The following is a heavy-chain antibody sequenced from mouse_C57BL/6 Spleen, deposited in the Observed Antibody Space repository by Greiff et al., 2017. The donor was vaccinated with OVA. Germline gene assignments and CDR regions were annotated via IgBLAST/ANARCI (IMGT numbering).Heavy chain of an antibody. Sequence: LMKPGASVKLSCKATGYTFTGYWIEWVKQRPGHGLEWIGEILPGSGSTNYNEKFKGKATFTADTSSNTAYMQLSSLTTGDSAIYYCARKEGNYGPGYFDVWGTGTTVTVSS. J-gene: IGHJ1*03. CDR1: GYTFTGYW. CDR3: ARKEGNYGPGYFDV. CDR2: ILPGSGST. V-gene: IGHV1-9*01. D-gene: IGHD1-2*01.